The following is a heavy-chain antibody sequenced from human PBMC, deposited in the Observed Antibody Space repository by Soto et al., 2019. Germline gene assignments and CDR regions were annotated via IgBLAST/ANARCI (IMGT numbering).Heavy chain of an antibody. D-gene: IGHD1-26*01. V-gene: IGHV3-23*01. J-gene: IGHJ4*02. CDR2: ISGSGGRT. CDR3: AKESGSWYYCDY. Sequence: EVQLLESGGGLVQPGGSLRLSCAATGFTFSTYGMSWVRQAPGKGLEWVSAISGSGGRTYYADSVKGRFTISRDNSKNTLYLQMNSLRDEDTAVDYCAKESGSWYYCDYWGQGTLVTVSS. CDR1: GFTFSTYG.